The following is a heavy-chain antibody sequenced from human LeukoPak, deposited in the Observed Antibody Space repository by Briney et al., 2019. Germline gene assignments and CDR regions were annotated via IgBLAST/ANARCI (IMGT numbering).Heavy chain of an antibody. Sequence: ASVKVSCKASGYTFTGYYMHWVRQAPGQGLEWMGWINPNSGGTNYAQKFQGRVTMTRDTSIGTAYMELSRLRSDDTAVYYCARASDVLRYFDWLFYDYWGQGTLVTVSS. V-gene: IGHV1-2*02. D-gene: IGHD3-9*01. CDR3: ARASDVLRYFDWLFYDY. J-gene: IGHJ4*02. CDR2: INPNSGGT. CDR1: GYTFTGYY.